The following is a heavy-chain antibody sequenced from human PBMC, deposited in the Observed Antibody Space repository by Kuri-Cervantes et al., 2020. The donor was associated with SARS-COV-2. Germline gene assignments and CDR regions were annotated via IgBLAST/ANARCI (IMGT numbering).Heavy chain of an antibody. V-gene: IGHV3-23*01. J-gene: IGHJ4*02. Sequence: GGSLRLSCAASGFTFSSYWMSWVRQAPGKGLEWVSAISGSGGSTYYADSVKGRFTISRDNAKNSLYLQMNSLRAEDTAVYYCAREAFGYCSGGSCYSHYWGQGTLVTVSS. CDR1: GFTFSSYW. CDR3: AREAFGYCSGGSCYSHY. CDR2: ISGSGGST. D-gene: IGHD2-15*01.